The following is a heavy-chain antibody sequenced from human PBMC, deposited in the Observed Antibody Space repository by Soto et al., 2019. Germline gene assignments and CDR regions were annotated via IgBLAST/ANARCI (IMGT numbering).Heavy chain of an antibody. Sequence: PGGSLRLSCAASGFTFSSYAMNWVSQAPGKGLKWVSGISASGGSTNYADAVNGRFTISRDNSKNTLYLQMNSLRAEDTAVYYCAKAGTIFGVVKNNWFDPWGQGTLVTVSS. CDR3: AKAGTIFGVVKNNWFDP. CDR1: GFTFSSYA. CDR2: ISASGGST. V-gene: IGHV3-23*01. D-gene: IGHD3-3*01. J-gene: IGHJ5*02.